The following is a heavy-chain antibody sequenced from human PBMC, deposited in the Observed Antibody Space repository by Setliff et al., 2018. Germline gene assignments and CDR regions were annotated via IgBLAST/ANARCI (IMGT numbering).Heavy chain of an antibody. D-gene: IGHD1-1*01. J-gene: IGHJ4*02. CDR3: TRPALDLEFDL. Sequence: GGSLRLSCATSGFIFSNFAMSWVRQAPGKGLQWVATVSGSRTIYYADSVKGRFSISRDNSKNTVDLEMRSLTADDTALYYCTRPALDLEFDLWGQGTRVTVSS. V-gene: IGHV3-23*01. CDR1: GFIFSNFA. CDR2: VSGSRTI.